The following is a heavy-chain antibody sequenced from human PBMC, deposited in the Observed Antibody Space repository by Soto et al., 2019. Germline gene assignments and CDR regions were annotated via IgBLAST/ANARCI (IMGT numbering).Heavy chain of an antibody. J-gene: IGHJ6*02. Sequence: DVQLLESGGDLVQPGGSLRLSCAASGFTFSSYAMSWVRQAPGKGLEWVSSVSAGGDMTYYSDSVKGRFTISRDNSNNAPFLQMKSLRAEDTALYYCARVDRGGSGSPASYYYSGLDVWGQGTTVTVSS. CDR3: ARVDRGGSGSPASYYYSGLDV. D-gene: IGHD3-10*01. CDR1: GFTFSSYA. CDR2: VSAGGDMT. V-gene: IGHV3-23*01.